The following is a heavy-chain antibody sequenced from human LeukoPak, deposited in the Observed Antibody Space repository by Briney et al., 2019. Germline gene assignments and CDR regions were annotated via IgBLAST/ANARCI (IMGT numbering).Heavy chain of an antibody. CDR1: GYTLTELS. D-gene: IGHD6-19*01. J-gene: IGHJ4*02. CDR2: FDPEDGET. Sequence: ASVRVSCKVSGYTLTELSVHWVRQAPGKGLEWMGGFDPEDGETIYAQKFQGRVTMTEDTSTDTAYMELSSLRSEDTAVYYCATDWPVIAVAGTDYWGQGTLVTVSS. V-gene: IGHV1-24*01. CDR3: ATDWPVIAVAGTDY.